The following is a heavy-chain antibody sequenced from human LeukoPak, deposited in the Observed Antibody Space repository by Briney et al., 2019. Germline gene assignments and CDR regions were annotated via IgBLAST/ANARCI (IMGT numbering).Heavy chain of an antibody. Sequence: SETLSLTCTVSGDSISISSYYWGWIRQPPGKGLEWIGSIYYSGSTYYNPSLKSRVTISVDTSKNQFSLKLSSVTAADTAVYYCARLGGSYYADFDYWGQGTLVTVSS. D-gene: IGHD1-26*01. CDR1: GDSISISSYY. CDR3: ARLGGSYYADFDY. V-gene: IGHV4-39*01. CDR2: IYYSGST. J-gene: IGHJ4*02.